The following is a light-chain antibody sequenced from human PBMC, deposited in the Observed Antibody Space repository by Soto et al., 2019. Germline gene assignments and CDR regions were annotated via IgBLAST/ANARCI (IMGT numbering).Light chain of an antibody. CDR3: QQYDSSPRT. V-gene: IGKV3-20*01. J-gene: IGKJ2*01. CDR2: GAS. CDR1: QSLSSSK. Sequence: EVVLTQSPGTLSFSPWERATLPCRASQSLSSSKLVWYQQKPGQAPRLLIYGASSRATGIPDRFIGSGSGTDFTLTISRLEPDDFAVYYCQQYDSSPRTFGQWTKLEIK.